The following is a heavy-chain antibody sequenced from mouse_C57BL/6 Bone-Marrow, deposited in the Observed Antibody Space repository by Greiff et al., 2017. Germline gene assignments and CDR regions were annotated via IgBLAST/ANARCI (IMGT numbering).Heavy chain of an antibody. D-gene: IGHD1-1*01. CDR1: GFNIKDDY. Sequence: EVQLQQSGAELVRPGASVKLSCTASGFNIKDDYMHWVKQRPEQGLEWIGWIDPENGDTEYASKFQGKATITAATSSNTAYLQLSSLTSEDTAVYYCTTGSSYGFAYWGQGTLVTVAA. J-gene: IGHJ3*01. V-gene: IGHV14-4*01. CDR3: TTGSSYGFAY. CDR2: IDPENGDT.